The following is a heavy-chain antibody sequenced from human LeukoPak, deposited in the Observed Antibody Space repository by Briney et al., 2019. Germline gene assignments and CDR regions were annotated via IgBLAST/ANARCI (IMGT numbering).Heavy chain of an antibody. Sequence: GGSLRLSCAASGFTFSSYSMNWVRQAPGKGLEWVSSISSSSSYIYYADSVKGRFTISRDNAKNSLYLQMNSRRAEDTAVYYCARDGQQLSDHFDYWGQGTLVSVSS. J-gene: IGHJ4*02. V-gene: IGHV3-21*01. CDR3: ARDGQQLSDHFDY. D-gene: IGHD6-13*01. CDR2: ISSSSSYI. CDR1: GFTFSSYS.